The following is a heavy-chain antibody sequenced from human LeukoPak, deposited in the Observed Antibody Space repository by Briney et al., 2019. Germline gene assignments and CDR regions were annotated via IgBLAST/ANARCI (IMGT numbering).Heavy chain of an antibody. Sequence: PSETLSLTCAVYGGSFSGYYWSWIRQPPGKGLEWIGEINHSGSTNYNPSLKSRVTISVDTSKNQFSLKLNSVTAADTAVYYCARGYPPIRGVIVTETDAFDIWGQGTMVTVSS. CDR1: GGSFSGYY. V-gene: IGHV4-34*01. CDR2: INHSGST. CDR3: ARGYPPIRGVIVTETDAFDI. J-gene: IGHJ3*02. D-gene: IGHD3-10*01.